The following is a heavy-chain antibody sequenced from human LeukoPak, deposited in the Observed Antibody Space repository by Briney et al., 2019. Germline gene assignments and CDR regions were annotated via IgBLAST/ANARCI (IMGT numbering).Heavy chain of an antibody. V-gene: IGHV4-34*01. CDR1: GGSFSSYY. CDR3: ARGPLLFCSSTSCYPRNDY. Sequence: SETLSLTCAVYGGSFSSYYWSWIRQPPGKGLEWIGEINHSGSTNYNPSLTSRVTISVDTSKNQFSLKLSSVTAADTAVYYCARGPLLFCSSTSCYPRNDYWGQGTLVTVSS. D-gene: IGHD2-2*01. J-gene: IGHJ4*02. CDR2: INHSGST.